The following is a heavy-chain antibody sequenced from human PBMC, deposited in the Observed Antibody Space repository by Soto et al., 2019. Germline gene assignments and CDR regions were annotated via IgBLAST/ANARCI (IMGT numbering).Heavy chain of an antibody. CDR1: GFSFTTAGVA. J-gene: IGHJ4*02. D-gene: IGHD5-12*01. CDR3: AHSDGGYEIIYFDF. Sequence: SGPTLVNPTQTLTLTCTFSGFSFTTAGVAVGWIRQTPGGALEWLTLIYYNDDRRFSPSLKTRLTITGDTSKNQVVLSPTNVDPGDTATYFCAHSDGGYEIIYFDFWGQGIPVTV. V-gene: IGHV2-5*01. CDR2: IYYNDDR.